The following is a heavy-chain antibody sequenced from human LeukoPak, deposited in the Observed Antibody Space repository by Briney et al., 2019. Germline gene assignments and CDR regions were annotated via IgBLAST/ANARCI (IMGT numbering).Heavy chain of an antibody. D-gene: IGHD4-11*01. V-gene: IGHV3-33*01. Sequence: GGSLSLSCAASGIAFSSFGMHWVRQAPGKGLEWVAFIWYDGSHEYYAFSVKGRFTISRDNSKNTLYLQMNSLRAEDTAVYYCARDSPVTAGPFDPWGQGTLVTVSS. CDR1: GIAFSSFG. J-gene: IGHJ5*02. CDR2: IWYDGSHE. CDR3: ARDSPVTAGPFDP.